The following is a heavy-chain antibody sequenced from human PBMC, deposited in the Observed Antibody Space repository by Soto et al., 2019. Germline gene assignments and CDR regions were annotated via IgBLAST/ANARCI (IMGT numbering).Heavy chain of an antibody. CDR2: INHSGST. J-gene: IGHJ6*02. V-gene: IGHV4-34*01. CDR1: GGSFSGYY. Sequence: SETLSLTCAVYGGSFSGYYWSWIRQPPGKGLEWIGEINHSGSTNYNPSLKSRVTISVDTSKNQFSLKLSSVTAADTAVYYCATLVVGRQYFYYYGMDVWGQGTTVTVSS. D-gene: IGHD2-15*01. CDR3: ATLVVGRQYFYYYGMDV.